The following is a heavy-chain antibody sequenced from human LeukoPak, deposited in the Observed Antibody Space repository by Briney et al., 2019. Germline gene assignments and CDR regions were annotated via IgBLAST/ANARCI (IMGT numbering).Heavy chain of an antibody. CDR3: ARANSSAWHNFDF. D-gene: IGHD6-19*01. CDR1: GFSFSRYG. Sequence: GGSLRLSCVGSGFSFSRYGMHWVRQAPGKGLEWVGVTSYDGSNYYADSVKGRFTISRDNSRDTLYLEMNSVRAEDRAVYYCARANSSAWHNFDFWGQGTLVTVSS. J-gene: IGHJ4*02. V-gene: IGHV3-30*03. CDR2: TSYDGSN.